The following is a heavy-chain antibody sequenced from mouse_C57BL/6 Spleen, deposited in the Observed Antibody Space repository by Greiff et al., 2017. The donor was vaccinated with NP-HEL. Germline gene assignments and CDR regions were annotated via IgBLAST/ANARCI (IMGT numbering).Heavy chain of an antibody. D-gene: IGHD1-1*01. CDR2: IDPSDSYT. CDR3: ARGGDTTVVYFDY. CDR1: GYTFTSYW. J-gene: IGHJ2*01. Sequence: QVQLQQPGAELVMPGASVKLSCKASGYTFTSYWMHWVKQRPGQGLEWIREIDPSDSYTNYNQKFKGKSTLTVDKSSSTAYMQLSSLTSEDSAVYYCARGGDTTVVYFDYWGQGTTLTVSS. V-gene: IGHV1-69*01.